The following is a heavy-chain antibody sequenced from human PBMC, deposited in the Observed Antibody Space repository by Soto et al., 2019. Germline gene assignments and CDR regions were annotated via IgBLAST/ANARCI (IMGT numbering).Heavy chain of an antibody. J-gene: IGHJ4*02. Sequence: SETLSLTCTVSGGSISSYYWSWIRQPPGKGLEWIGYIYYSGSTNYNPSLKSRVTISVDTSKNQFSLKLSSVTAADTAVYYCARHSPFYSSRYFDYWGQGTLVTVSS. CDR2: IYYSGST. CDR3: ARHSPFYSSRYFDY. V-gene: IGHV4-59*08. CDR1: GGSISSYY. D-gene: IGHD6-13*01.